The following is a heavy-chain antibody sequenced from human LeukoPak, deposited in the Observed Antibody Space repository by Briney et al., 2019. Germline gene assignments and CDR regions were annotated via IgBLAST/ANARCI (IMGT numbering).Heavy chain of an antibody. D-gene: IGHD3-10*01. Sequence: GGSLRLSCAASGFTFSSYGMHWVRQAPGKGLEWVAFIRYDGSNKYYADSVKGRFTISRDNAKNSLYLQMNSLRAEDTAVYYCARELMVRGIPPDYWGQGTLVTVSS. CDR2: IRYDGSNK. CDR1: GFTFSSYG. J-gene: IGHJ4*02. CDR3: ARELMVRGIPPDY. V-gene: IGHV3-30*02.